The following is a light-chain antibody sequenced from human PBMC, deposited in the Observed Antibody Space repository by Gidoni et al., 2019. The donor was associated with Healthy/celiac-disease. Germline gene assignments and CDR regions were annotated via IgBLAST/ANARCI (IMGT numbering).Light chain of an antibody. V-gene: IGLV2-14*03. Sequence: QSALTQPAPVSRTPGKSITRSCTGTSSDVGGYNYVSWYQQHPGKAPKLMIYDVSNRPSGVSNRFSGSKSGNTASLTISGLQAEDEADYHCSSYTSSSTLVVFGGGTKLTVL. CDR2: DVS. CDR3: SSYTSSSTLVV. CDR1: SSDVGGYNY. J-gene: IGLJ2*01.